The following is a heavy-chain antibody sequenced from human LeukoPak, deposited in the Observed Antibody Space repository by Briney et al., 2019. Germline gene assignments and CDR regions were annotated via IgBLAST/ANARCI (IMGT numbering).Heavy chain of an antibody. V-gene: IGHV4-59*01. CDR1: GGSISSYY. CDR2: IYYSGST. Sequence: SETLSLTCTVSGGSISSYYWSWIRQPPGKGLEWIGYIYYSGSTNYNPSLKSRVTISVDTSKNQFSLKLSSVTAADTAVYYCARGRSRAMIVVAALNDAFDIWGQGTMVTVSS. J-gene: IGHJ3*02. CDR3: ARGRSRAMIVVAALNDAFDI. D-gene: IGHD3-22*01.